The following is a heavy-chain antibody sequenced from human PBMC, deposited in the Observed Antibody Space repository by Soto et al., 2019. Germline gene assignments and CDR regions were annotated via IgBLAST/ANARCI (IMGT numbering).Heavy chain of an antibody. J-gene: IGHJ5*02. CDR1: GFTFSSYA. V-gene: IGHV3-30-3*01. D-gene: IGHD5-18*01. CDR3: ARDATAMVTFWFDP. CDR2: ISYDGSNK. Sequence: QVQLVESGGGVVQPGRSLRLSCAASGFTFSSYAMHWVRQAPGKGLEWVAVISYDGSNKYYADSVKGRFTISRDNSKNTLDLQMNRLRAEDTAGYYCARDATAMVTFWFDPWGQGTLVTVSS.